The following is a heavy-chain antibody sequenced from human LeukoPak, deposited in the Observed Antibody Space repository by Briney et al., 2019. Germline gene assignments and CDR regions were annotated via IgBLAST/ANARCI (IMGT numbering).Heavy chain of an antibody. J-gene: IGHJ3*02. CDR1: GGSFSGYY. D-gene: IGHD4-17*01. V-gene: IGHV4-34*01. CDR3: ASTFSRPTAFHI. CDR2: INHRGST. Sequence: SETLSLTCAVYGGSFSGYYWSWIRQPPGKGLEWIGEINHRGSTNHNPSLKSRVTISVDTSKNQFSLKLSSVTAADTAVYYCASTFSRPTAFHIWGQGTMVTVSS.